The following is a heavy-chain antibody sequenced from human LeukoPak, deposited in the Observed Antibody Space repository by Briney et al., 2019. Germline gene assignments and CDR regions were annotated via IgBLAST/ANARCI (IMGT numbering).Heavy chain of an antibody. CDR1: GITFRNHW. D-gene: IGHD6-19*01. CDR3: ARDLFFCDAGYSSGWRAEYFHH. CDR2: INGAGSST. Sequence: PGGSLRLSCAAPGITFRNHWMHWVRQAPGLGLVWVSRINGAGSSTSYADSVKGRFTVSRDNDKNTLNLQMNSLRAEVTAVYYCARDLFFCDAGYSSGWRAEYFHHWGQGTLVTVSS. J-gene: IGHJ1*01. V-gene: IGHV3-74*01.